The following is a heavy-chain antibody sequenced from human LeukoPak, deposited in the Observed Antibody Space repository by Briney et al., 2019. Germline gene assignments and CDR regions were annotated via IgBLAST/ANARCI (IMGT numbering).Heavy chain of an antibody. CDR2: INPNSGAT. CDR3: ARDGRQRYSGYEWDY. CDR1: GYTLSDYY. Sequence: AASVKVSCKASGYTLSDYYIHWVRQAPGQGLEWMGWINPNSGATDHAQKFQDRFTMTRDTSVSTVYMEISSLRSDDTAVYYCARDGRQRYSGYEWDYWGQGTLVTVSS. V-gene: IGHV1-2*02. D-gene: IGHD5-12*01. J-gene: IGHJ4*02.